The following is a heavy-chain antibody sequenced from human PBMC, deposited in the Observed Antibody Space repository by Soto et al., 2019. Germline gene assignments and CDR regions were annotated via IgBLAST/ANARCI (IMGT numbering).Heavy chain of an antibody. Sequence: SVKVSCKASGGTFSSYAISWVRQAPGQGLEWMGGIIPIFGTANYAQKFQGRVTITADESTSTAYMELSSLRSEDTAVYYCARSTRSSWTHYYYYGMDVWGQGTTVTVSS. CDR1: GGTFSSYA. J-gene: IGHJ6*02. CDR2: IIPIFGTA. CDR3: ARSTRSSWTHYYYYGMDV. D-gene: IGHD6-13*01. V-gene: IGHV1-69*13.